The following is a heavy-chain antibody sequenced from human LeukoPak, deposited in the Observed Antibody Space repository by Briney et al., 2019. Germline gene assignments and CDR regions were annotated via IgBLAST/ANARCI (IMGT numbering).Heavy chain of an antibody. CDR1: GFTFSSYG. J-gene: IGHJ4*02. Sequence: PGRSLRLSCAASGFTFSSYGMHWVRQAPGKGLDWVSAFSGTGDSTYYADSVKGRFTISRDNSRNTLYLQMNSLRAEDTAVYYCAKGYTTIAVVTPLDYWGPGTLVTVSS. CDR2: FSGTGDST. V-gene: IGHV3-23*01. CDR3: AKGYTTIAVVTPLDY. D-gene: IGHD3-22*01.